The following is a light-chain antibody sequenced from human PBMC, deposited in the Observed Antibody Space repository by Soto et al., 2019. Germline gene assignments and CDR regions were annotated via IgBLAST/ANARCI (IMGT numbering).Light chain of an antibody. CDR3: QQYYNWPPTWT. CDR2: DAS. J-gene: IGKJ1*01. CDR1: QSVSSN. V-gene: IGKV3D-15*01. Sequence: EIVMTQSPATLSVSPGERATLSCRASQSVSSNLAWYQQKPGQAPRLLIYDASNRATGIPARFSGSGSGTDFTLTISSLEPEDFAVYYCQQYYNWPPTWTFGQGTKVDIK.